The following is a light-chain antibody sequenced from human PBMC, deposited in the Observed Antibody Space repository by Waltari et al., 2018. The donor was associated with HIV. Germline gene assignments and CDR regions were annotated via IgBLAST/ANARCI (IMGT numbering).Light chain of an antibody. CDR3: QSYDSSLSAV. J-gene: IGLJ2*01. V-gene: IGLV1-40*01. CDR1: SSNIGAGYD. CDR2: GNS. Sequence: QSVLTQPPSVSGAPGQRVTISCTGSSSNIGAGYDVHWYQQLPGTAPKLLIYGNSNRPSGVPDRFSGSKSDTSASLAITGLQAEDEADYYCQSYDSSLSAVFGGGTKLTVL.